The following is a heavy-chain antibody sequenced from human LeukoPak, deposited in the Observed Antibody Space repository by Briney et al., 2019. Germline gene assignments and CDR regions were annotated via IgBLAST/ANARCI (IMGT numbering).Heavy chain of an antibody. CDR2: ISSSGSTI. V-gene: IGHV3-11*04. CDR3: ARGWSASANDC. CDR1: GFTFSDYY. D-gene: IGHD2-15*01. Sequence: GGSLRLSCAASGFTFSDYYMNWIRQAPGKGLEWVSYISSSGSTIYYADSVKGRFTISRDNAKNSLYLQMNSLRAEDTAVYFCARGWSASANDCWGQGTLVTVSS. J-gene: IGHJ4*02.